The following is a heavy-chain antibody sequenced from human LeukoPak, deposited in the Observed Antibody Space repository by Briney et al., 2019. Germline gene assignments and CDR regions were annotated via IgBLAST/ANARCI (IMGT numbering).Heavy chain of an antibody. J-gene: IGHJ4*02. V-gene: IGHV4-61*01. D-gene: IGHD6-13*01. CDR3: ARAAAGRGSMSY. Sequence: PSETLSLTCTVSGYSFDSGYYWSWVRQTPGKGLEWIGYFYYSGSTNYNPSLKSRVTVSLDTSKNQVSLKLTSVTAADTAVYYCARAAAGRGSMSYWGQGTLVTVSS. CDR1: GYSFDSGYY. CDR2: FYYSGST.